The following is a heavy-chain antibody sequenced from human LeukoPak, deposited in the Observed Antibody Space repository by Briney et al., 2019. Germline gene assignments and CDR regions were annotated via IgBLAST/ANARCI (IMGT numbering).Heavy chain of an antibody. Sequence: SETLSLTCAVYGGSFSGYYWSWLRQPPGKGLEWIGEINHSGSTNYNPSLKSRVTISVDTSKNQFSLKLSSVTAADTAVYYCAREKVPAAIRVTQMYNWFDPWGQGTLVTVSS. J-gene: IGHJ5*02. CDR2: INHSGST. V-gene: IGHV4-34*01. CDR3: AREKVPAAIRVTQMYNWFDP. CDR1: GGSFSGYY. D-gene: IGHD2-2*02.